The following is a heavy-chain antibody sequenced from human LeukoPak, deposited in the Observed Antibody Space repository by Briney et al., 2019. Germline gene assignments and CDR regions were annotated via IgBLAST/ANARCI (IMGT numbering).Heavy chain of an antibody. V-gene: IGHV4-61*02. CDR1: GGSISSGSYY. J-gene: IGHJ3*02. D-gene: IGHD1-26*01. Sequence: SETLSLTCTVSGGSISSGSYYWSWIRQPAGKGLEWIGRIYTSGSTNYNPSLKSRVTISVDTSKNQFSLKLSSVTAADTAVYYCARTGSGSLRDAFDIWGQGTMVTVSS. CDR3: ARTGSGSLRDAFDI. CDR2: IYTSGST.